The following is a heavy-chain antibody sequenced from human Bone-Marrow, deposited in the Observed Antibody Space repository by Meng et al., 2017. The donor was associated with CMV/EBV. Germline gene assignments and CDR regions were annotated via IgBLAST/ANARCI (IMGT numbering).Heavy chain of an antibody. CDR2: ISAYNGNT. V-gene: IGHV1-18*01. CDR3: ARDLVVYYYYYGMDV. CDR1: GYTFTSYG. D-gene: IGHD6-6*01. Sequence: ASVKVSCKASGYTFTSYGISWVRQAPGQGLEWMGWISAYNGNTNYAQKLQGRVTMTTDTSTSTAYMELRRLRSDDTAVYYCARDLVVYYYYYGMDVWGQGTTVTVSS. J-gene: IGHJ6*02.